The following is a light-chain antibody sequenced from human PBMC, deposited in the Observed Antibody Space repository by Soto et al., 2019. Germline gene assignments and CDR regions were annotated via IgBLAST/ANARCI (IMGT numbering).Light chain of an antibody. CDR1: QTVHTN. CDR2: GAS. Sequence: ETVMTQSPATLSVSPGDRVTLSCMASQTVHTNLAWFQQKHGQAPKLLIYGASTRDTGVPARFTGSGSGTEFTLTISSLQSEDFAVYDCQQYNNWPPWTFGQGTKVE. CDR3: QQYNNWPPWT. J-gene: IGKJ1*01. V-gene: IGKV3-15*01.